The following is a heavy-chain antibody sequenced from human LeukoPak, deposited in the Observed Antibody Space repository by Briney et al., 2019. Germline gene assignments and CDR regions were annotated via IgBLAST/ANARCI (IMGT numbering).Heavy chain of an antibody. CDR1: GYSISSGYY. Sequence: SETLSLTCTVSGYSISSGYYWGWIRQPPGKGLEWIGRIYTSGSTNYNPSLKSRVTMSVDTSKNQFSLKLSSVTAADTAVYYCARDRAPYYYMDVWGRGTTVTVSS. CDR3: ARDRAPYYYMDV. V-gene: IGHV4-38-2*02. J-gene: IGHJ6*03. CDR2: IYTSGST.